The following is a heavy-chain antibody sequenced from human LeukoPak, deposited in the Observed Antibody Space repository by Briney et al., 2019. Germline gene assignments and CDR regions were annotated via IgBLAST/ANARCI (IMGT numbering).Heavy chain of an antibody. Sequence: SETLSLTCTVSGGSIISSSYYWGWIRQPPGKGLEWIGSIYYSGSTYYNPSLKSRVTISVDTSKNQFSLKLSSVTAADTAVYYCARQAWTTVVTQAFDIWGQGTMVTVSS. CDR1: GGSIISSSYY. CDR2: IYYSGST. V-gene: IGHV4-39*01. J-gene: IGHJ3*02. D-gene: IGHD4-23*01. CDR3: ARQAWTTVVTQAFDI.